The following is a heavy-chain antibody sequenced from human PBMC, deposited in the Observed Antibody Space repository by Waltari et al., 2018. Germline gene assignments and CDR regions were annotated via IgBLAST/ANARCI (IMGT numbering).Heavy chain of an antibody. J-gene: IGHJ4*02. V-gene: IGHV1-69*01. D-gene: IGHD3-22*01. Sequence: QVQLVQSGAEVKKPGSSVKVSCKASGGTFSSYAISWVRQAPGQGLEWMGGIIPSFGTANYAQKFQGRGTITADESTSTAYMELSSLRSEDTAVYYCARGKSSSGPTPDYWGQGTLVIVSS. CDR1: GGTFSSYA. CDR2: IIPSFGTA. CDR3: ARGKSSSGPTPDY.